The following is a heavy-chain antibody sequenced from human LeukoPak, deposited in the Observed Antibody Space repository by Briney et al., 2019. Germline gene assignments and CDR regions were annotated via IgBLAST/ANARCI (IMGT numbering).Heavy chain of an antibody. CDR2: ISYDGSNK. CDR1: GFTFSSYG. D-gene: IGHD3-22*01. V-gene: IGHV3-30*18. Sequence: PGGSLRLSCAASGFTFSSYGMHWVRQAPGKGLEWVAVISYDGSNKYYADSVKGRFTISRDNSKNTLYLQMNSLRAEDTAVYYCAKPVPSYYYDSSGYYFDYWGQGTLVTVSS. CDR3: AKPVPSYYYDSSGYYFDY. J-gene: IGHJ4*02.